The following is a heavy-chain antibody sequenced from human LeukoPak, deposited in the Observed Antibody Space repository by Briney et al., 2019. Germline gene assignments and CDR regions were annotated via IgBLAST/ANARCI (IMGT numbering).Heavy chain of an antibody. CDR1: GVSISSGGYF. CDR3: ARELGFLDY. D-gene: IGHD1-26*01. V-gene: IGHV4-61*08. Sequence: SQTLSLTCTVSGVSISSGGYFWSWIRQPPGKGLEWIGYIYYSGSTNYNPSLKSRVTISVDTSKNQFSLKLSSVTAADTAVYYCARELGFLDYWGQGTLVTVSS. CDR2: IYYSGST. J-gene: IGHJ4*02.